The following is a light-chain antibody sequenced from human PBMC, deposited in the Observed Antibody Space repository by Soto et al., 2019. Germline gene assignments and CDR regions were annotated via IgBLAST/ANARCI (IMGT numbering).Light chain of an antibody. CDR1: SSDVGGYNY. V-gene: IGLV2-8*01. J-gene: IGLJ1*01. CDR3: SSYAGSNNWGV. CDR2: EVS. Sequence: QSALTQPPSASGSPGQSVTISCTGTSSDVGGYNYVSWYQQHPGKAPKLMIYEVSKRHSGVPDRFSGSKSGNTASLTVSGLQAEDEADYYCSSYAGSNNWGVFGTGTKVTVL.